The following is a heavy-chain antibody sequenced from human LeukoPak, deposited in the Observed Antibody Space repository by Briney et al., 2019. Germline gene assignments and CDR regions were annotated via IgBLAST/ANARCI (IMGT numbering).Heavy chain of an antibody. CDR2: ISSSSSYI. CDR3: AREGGMITFGGVIVV. V-gene: IGHV3-21*01. J-gene: IGHJ4*02. Sequence: GGSLRLSCAASGFTFSSYSMNWVRQAPGKGLEWVSSISSSSSYIHYADSVKGRFTISRDNAKNSLYLQMNSLRAEDTAVYYCAREGGMITFGGVIVVWGQGTLVTVSS. D-gene: IGHD3-16*02. CDR1: GFTFSSYS.